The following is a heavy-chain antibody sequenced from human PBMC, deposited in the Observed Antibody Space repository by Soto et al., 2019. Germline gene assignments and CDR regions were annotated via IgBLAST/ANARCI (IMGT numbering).Heavy chain of an antibody. Sequence: HLQLQESGSGLVKPSQTLSLTCAVSGGSITSSGYSWSWIRQPPGKGLVWIGYIYPSGTIFYHPSLNSRVTISVDTANNRFSLRLSSVTAADTAVYYCATYSAYAKYYFDYWGRGTLVTVSS. CDR3: ATYSAYAKYYFDY. D-gene: IGHD2-21*01. CDR1: GGSITSSGYS. CDR2: IYPSGTI. J-gene: IGHJ4*02. V-gene: IGHV4-30-2*01.